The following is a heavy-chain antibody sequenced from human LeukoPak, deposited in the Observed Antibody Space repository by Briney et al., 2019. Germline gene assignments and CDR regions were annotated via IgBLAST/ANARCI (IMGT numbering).Heavy chain of an antibody. CDR2: ISGSGGST. Sequence: GGSLRLSCAASGFTFSSYGMSWVRQAPGKGLEWVSTISGSGGSTYYADSVKGRFSISRDNSKNMLYLQMNSLRAEDTAIYYCAKRRYSSGWSTDAFDIWGQGTMVTVSS. J-gene: IGHJ3*02. CDR3: AKRRYSSGWSTDAFDI. V-gene: IGHV3-23*01. D-gene: IGHD6-19*01. CDR1: GFTFSSYG.